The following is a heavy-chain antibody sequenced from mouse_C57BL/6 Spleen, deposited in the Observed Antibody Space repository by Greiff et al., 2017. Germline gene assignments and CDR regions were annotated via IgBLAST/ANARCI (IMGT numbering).Heavy chain of an antibody. J-gene: IGHJ3*01. CDR1: GYTFSSYW. D-gene: IGHD3-2*02. Sequence: QVQLQQPGAELVKPGASVKMSCKASGYTFSSYWITWVKQRPGQGLEWIGDIYPGSGSTNYNEKFKSKATLTVHTSSSTASLQLSSLTSEDSAVYDCTAQAKGWFAYWGQGTLVSVSA. CDR2: IYPGSGST. CDR3: TAQAKGWFAY. V-gene: IGHV1-55*01.